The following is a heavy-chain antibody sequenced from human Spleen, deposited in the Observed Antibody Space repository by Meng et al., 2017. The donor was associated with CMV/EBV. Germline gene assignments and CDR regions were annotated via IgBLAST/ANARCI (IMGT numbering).Heavy chain of an antibody. Sequence: ASVKVSCKASGYTFTSYNMHWVRQAPGQGLEWMGIINPSGGSTSYAQKFQGRVTMTRDTSTSTVYMELSSLRSEDTAVYYCARDLWFGELFRGGMDVWGQGTTVTVSS. CDR3: ARDLWFGELFRGGMDV. J-gene: IGHJ6*02. V-gene: IGHV1-46*01. D-gene: IGHD3-10*01. CDR1: GYTFTSYN. CDR2: INPSGGST.